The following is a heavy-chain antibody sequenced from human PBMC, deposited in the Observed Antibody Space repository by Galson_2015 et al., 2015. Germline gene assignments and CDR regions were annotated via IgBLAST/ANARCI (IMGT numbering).Heavy chain of an antibody. D-gene: IGHD2/OR15-2a*01. J-gene: IGHJ3*02. CDR1: GLMFSIYA. Sequence: SLRLSCAPSGLMFSIYAMSWVRQAPGKGPEWVSTIGGGDADTFYADSVKGRFTISRDNSKSTLYLQMNSLRVEDTAVYYCVKDSVPKNGIYDAFDIWGQGTKVTVSS. V-gene: IGHV3-23*01. CDR2: IGGGDADT. CDR3: VKDSVPKNGIYDAFDI.